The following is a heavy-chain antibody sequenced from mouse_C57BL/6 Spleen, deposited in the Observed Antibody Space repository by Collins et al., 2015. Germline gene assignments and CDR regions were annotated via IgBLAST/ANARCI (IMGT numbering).Heavy chain of an antibody. J-gene: IGHJ3*01. Sequence: QVQLKQSGPGLVQPSQSLSITCTVSGFSLTSYGVHWVRQSPGKGLEWLGVIWSGGSTDYNAAFISRLSISKDNSKSQVFFKMNSLQANDTAIYYCASFFAWFAYWGQGTLVTVSA. CDR1: GFSLTSYG. V-gene: IGHV2-2*02. CDR3: ASFFAWFAY. CDR2: IWSGGST.